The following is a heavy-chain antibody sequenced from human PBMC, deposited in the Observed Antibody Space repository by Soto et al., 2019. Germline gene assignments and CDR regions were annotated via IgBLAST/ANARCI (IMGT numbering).Heavy chain of an antibody. CDR2: IWHDGRNK. CDR1: GFTFSSYG. V-gene: IGHV3-33*01. Sequence: GGSLRLSCAASGFTFSSYGMHWVRQAPGKGLEWVAVIWHDGRNKYYADSVKGRFTISRDNSKNTLYLQMNSLRAEDTAVYYCARDLAPIGTTGWFDPWGQGTLVTVSS. J-gene: IGHJ5*02. D-gene: IGHD1-7*01. CDR3: ARDLAPIGTTGWFDP.